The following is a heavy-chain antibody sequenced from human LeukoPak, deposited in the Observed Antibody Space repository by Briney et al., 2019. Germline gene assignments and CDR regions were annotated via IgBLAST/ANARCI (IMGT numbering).Heavy chain of an antibody. CDR1: GYIXTGYF. V-gene: IGHV1-2*02. Sequence: ASVKVSCKASGYIXTGYFMNWVRQAPGQGLEWMGWINPNSGGTNYAQKSQGRVTMTTDTSISTAYMEVSRLRSDDTAVYYCARVRIGQQLDKYYYYAMDVWGQGTTVTVSS. J-gene: IGHJ6*02. D-gene: IGHD6-13*01. CDR3: ARVRIGQQLDKYYYYAMDV. CDR2: INPNSGGT.